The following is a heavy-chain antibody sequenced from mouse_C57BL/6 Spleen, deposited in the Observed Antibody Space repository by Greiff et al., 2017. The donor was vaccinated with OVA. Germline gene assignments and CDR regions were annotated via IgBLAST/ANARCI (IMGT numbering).Heavy chain of an antibody. CDR3: AICGDGYYPFGY. J-gene: IGHJ2*01. V-gene: IGHV1-18*01. CDR2: INPNNGGT. Sequence: VQLQQSGPELVKPGASVKIPCKASGYTFTDYNMDWVKQSHGKSLEWIGDINPNNGGTIYNQKFKGKATLTVAKSSRTANMELRSLTSEDTAVYYCAICGDGYYPFGYWGQGTTLTVSS. D-gene: IGHD2-3*01. CDR1: GYTFTDYN.